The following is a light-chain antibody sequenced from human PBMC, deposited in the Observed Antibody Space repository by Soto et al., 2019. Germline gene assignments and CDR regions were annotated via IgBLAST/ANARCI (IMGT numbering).Light chain of an antibody. J-gene: IGKJ4*01. CDR3: QQYGSSPPLT. CDR1: QSVSNSY. Sequence: EIVLTQSPGTLSLSPGERATLSCRASQSVSNSYLALYLQKPGQAPRLLIYGATSRATGIPDRFSGSGSGTDFTLTISRLEPEDFAVYYCQQYGSSPPLTFGGGTKVEIK. V-gene: IGKV3-20*01. CDR2: GAT.